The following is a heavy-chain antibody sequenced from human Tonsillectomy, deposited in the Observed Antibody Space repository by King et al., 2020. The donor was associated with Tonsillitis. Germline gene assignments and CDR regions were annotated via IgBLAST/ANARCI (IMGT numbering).Heavy chain of an antibody. CDR2: IYTNEST. D-gene: IGHD3-3*01. J-gene: IGHJ4*02. CDR1: GGSLSSGSYY. Sequence: VQLQESGPRLVKPSQTLSLTCTVSGGSLSSGSYYWNWIRPPAGKGLEWIGRIYTNESTNYNPSLKSRVTISVDTSKNQFSLKLSSVTAADTAVYYCASTTIFGVVSIWGQGTLVTVSS. V-gene: IGHV4-61*02. CDR3: ASTTIFGVVSI.